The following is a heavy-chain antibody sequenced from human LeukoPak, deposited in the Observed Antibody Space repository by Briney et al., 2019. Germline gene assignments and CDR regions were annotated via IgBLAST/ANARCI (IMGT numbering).Heavy chain of an antibody. J-gene: IGHJ4*02. CDR3: AKILSAGGIDY. Sequence: GSLRLSCAASGFTFSSYAMSWVRQAPGKGLEWVSSISGSGGTTYYADSVKGRFTISRDNSKNTLYLQMNSLRAEDTAVYYCAKILSAGGIDYWGQGTLVTVSS. V-gene: IGHV3-23*01. CDR1: GFTFSSYA. D-gene: IGHD3-10*02. CDR2: ISGSGGTT.